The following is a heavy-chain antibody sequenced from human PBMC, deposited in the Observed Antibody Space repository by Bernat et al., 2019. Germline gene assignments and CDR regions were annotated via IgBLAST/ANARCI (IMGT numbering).Heavy chain of an antibody. CDR1: GFTFSSYG. Sequence: QVQLVESGGGVVQLGRSLRLSCAASGFTFSSYGMHWVRQAPGKGLEWVAVISYDGSNKYYADSVKGRFTISRDNSKNTLYLQMNSLRAEDTAVYYCAKERLELLDLYYFDYWGQGTLVTVSS. CDR3: AKERLELLDLYYFDY. J-gene: IGHJ4*02. CDR2: ISYDGSNK. V-gene: IGHV3-30*18. D-gene: IGHD1-7*01.